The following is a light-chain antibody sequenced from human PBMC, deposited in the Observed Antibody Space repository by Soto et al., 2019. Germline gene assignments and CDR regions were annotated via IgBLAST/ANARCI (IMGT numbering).Light chain of an antibody. CDR1: RDISDF. V-gene: IGKV1-33*01. Sequence: QLTQSPPSLSASVGARVTITCQASRDISDFLNWYQQKPGKAPQLLIYDASYLETGVPSRFSASGSGTDFSFTISSLQPEEVGRYYCQQHDTVPFTFDTGPKVDIK. CDR2: DAS. J-gene: IGKJ3*01. CDR3: QQHDTVPFT.